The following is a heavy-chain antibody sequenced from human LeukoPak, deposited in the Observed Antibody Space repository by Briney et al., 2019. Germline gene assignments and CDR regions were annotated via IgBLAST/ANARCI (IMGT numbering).Heavy chain of an antibody. Sequence: GGSLRLSCAASGFTLSSYAMTWVRQAPGKGLEWVSVIFSGGSTYHADSVKGRFTISRDNSKNTLYLHMNSLRAEDTAVYYCAREMATTWGAFDYWGQGTLVTVSS. CDR1: GFTLSSYA. J-gene: IGHJ4*02. CDR3: AREMATTWGAFDY. D-gene: IGHD5-24*01. CDR2: IFSGGST. V-gene: IGHV3-53*01.